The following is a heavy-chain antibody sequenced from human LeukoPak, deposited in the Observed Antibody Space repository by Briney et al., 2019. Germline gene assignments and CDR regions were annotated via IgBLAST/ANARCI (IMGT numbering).Heavy chain of an antibody. CDR3: ARSVYSSPRGGFDP. CDR2: INPSGGST. J-gene: IGHJ5*02. V-gene: IGHV1-46*01. Sequence: ASVTVSCKASGYTFTSYYIHWVRQAPGQGLEWMGIINPSGGSTTYAQKFQGRVTMTRDMSASTVYMELSSLRSEDTAVYSCARSVYSSPRGGFDPWGQGTLVTVSS. D-gene: IGHD6-13*01. CDR1: GYTFTSYY.